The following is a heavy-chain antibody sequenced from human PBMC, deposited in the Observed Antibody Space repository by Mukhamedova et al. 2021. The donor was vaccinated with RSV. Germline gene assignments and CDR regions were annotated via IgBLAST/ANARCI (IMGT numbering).Heavy chain of an antibody. J-gene: IGHJ4*02. V-gene: IGHV4-34*13. CDR2: ITPSGTP. CDR3: ARRPGWLQAGET. D-gene: IGHD5-12*01. Sequence: WIRQPPGKGLEWIGEITPSGTPNFTPSLKSRVTISLDTSKSQCSLKLTSLTAGDTAVYYCARRPGWLQAGETGGQGTLGT.